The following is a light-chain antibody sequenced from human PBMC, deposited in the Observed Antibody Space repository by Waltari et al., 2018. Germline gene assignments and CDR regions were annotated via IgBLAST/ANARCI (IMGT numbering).Light chain of an antibody. CDR2: GKN. Sequence: SSELTQDPAVSVALGQTVRITCQGDSLRSYYASWYQQKPGQAPVLVIYGKNNRPSGIPDRFAGSSSGKTASLTITGAQAEDEADYYCNSRDSSGNYVVFGGGTKLTVL. CDR3: NSRDSSGNYVV. CDR1: SLRSYY. V-gene: IGLV3-19*01. J-gene: IGLJ2*01.